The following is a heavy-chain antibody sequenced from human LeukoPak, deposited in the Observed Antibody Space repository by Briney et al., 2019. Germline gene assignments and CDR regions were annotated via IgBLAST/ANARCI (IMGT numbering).Heavy chain of an antibody. CDR3: ARVPPGIAAAGTDYYYYYYYMDV. J-gene: IGHJ6*03. CDR2: IYTSGST. D-gene: IGHD6-13*01. V-gene: IGHV4-4*07. Sequence: SETLSLTCTVSGGSISSYYWSWIRQPAGKGLEWIGRIYTSGSTNYNPSLKSRVTMSVDTPKNQFSLKLSSVTAADTAVYYCARVPPGIAAAGTDYYYYYYYMDVRGKGTTVTVSS. CDR1: GGSISSYY.